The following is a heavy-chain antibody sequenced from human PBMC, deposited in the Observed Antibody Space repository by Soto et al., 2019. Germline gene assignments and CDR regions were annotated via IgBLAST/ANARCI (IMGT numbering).Heavy chain of an antibody. Sequence: QITLKESGPTLVKPTQTLTLTCTFSGFSLSTSGVGVAWIRQPPGKALEWLALIYWDDDKRYRPSLESRLTIPTDTSKTPVVPTMTNMDSVDTATYYCAYLPCSGGSCYWFSFSGMDVWGQGTTVTVSS. D-gene: IGHD2-15*01. CDR1: GFSLSTSGVG. CDR2: IYWDDDK. J-gene: IGHJ6*02. V-gene: IGHV2-5*02. CDR3: AYLPCSGGSCYWFSFSGMDV.